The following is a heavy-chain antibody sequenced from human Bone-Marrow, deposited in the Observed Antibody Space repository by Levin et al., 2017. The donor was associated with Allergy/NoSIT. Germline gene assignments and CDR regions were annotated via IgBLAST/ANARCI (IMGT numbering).Heavy chain of an antibody. CDR1: GFQFTEFA. J-gene: IGHJ4*02. CDR3: VKGISGSYSSGYFDS. CDR2: ISWGGDSL. Sequence: LSLTCAASGFQFTEFAVHWVRQAPGKGLEWVSGISWGGDSLGYADSVEGRFTISRDNVKNSLYLQLNSLRVDDTALYYCVKGISGSYSSGYFDSWGQGTLVTVSS. V-gene: IGHV3-9*01. D-gene: IGHD1-26*01.